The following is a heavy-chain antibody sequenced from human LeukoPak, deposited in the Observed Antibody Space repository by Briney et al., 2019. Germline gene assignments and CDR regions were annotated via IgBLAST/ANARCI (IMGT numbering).Heavy chain of an antibody. CDR3: ATPGDSSGYT. CDR1: GYTLTELS. J-gene: IGHJ5*02. D-gene: IGHD3-22*01. Sequence: ASVKVSCTVSGYTLTELSMHWVRQAPGKGLEWIGGFDPEDGETIYAQKFQGRVTMTEDTSTDTAYMELSSLRSEDTAVYYCATPGDSSGYTWGQGTLVTVSS. CDR2: FDPEDGET. V-gene: IGHV1-24*01.